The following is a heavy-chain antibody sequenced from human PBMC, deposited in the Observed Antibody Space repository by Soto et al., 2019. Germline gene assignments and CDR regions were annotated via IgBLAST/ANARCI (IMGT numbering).Heavy chain of an antibody. D-gene: IGHD1-1*01. CDR2: IYYSGST. Sequence: PSETLSLTCTVSGGSISSSSYYWGWIRQPPGKGLEWIGSIYYSGSTYYNPSLKSRVTISVDTSKNQFSLKLSSVTAADTAVYYCASEERDDSTYYYYMDVWGKGTTVTVSS. CDR1: GGSISSSSYY. V-gene: IGHV4-39*01. CDR3: ASEERDDSTYYYYMDV. J-gene: IGHJ6*03.